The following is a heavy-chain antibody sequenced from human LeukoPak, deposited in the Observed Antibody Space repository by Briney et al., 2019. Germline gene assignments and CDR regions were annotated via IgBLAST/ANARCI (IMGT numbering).Heavy chain of an antibody. CDR2: ISGGGGST. D-gene: IGHD1-14*01. CDR3: AKDWASGNYFDY. J-gene: IGHJ4*02. CDR1: GSTFDSYA. Sequence: GGSRRPPMAAPGSTFDSYAMSWFRQPPGKGREWVSGISGGGGSTYYADSVRGRFTISRDNSKNTLYLQMNSLRAEDTAVYYCAKDWASGNYFDYWGQGTLVTVSS. V-gene: IGHV3-23*01.